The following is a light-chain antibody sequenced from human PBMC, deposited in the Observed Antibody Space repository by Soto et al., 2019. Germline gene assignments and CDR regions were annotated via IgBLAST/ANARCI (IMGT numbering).Light chain of an antibody. J-gene: IGLJ1*01. CDR2: DVS. V-gene: IGLV2-14*03. CDR3: CSYTTIHTRQTV. Sequence: QSVLTQPASVSGSPGQSITISCTGTSSDVGGYNYVSWYQHHPGKAPKLMIYDVSNRPSGVSNRFSGSKSGNTASLTISGLQPEDEADYYCCSYTTIHTRQTVCGTGTKFPVL. CDR1: SSDVGGYNY.